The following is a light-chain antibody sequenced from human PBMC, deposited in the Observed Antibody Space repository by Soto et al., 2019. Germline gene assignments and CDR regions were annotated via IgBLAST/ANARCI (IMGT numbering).Light chain of an antibody. CDR3: QQYNSYSQGWT. V-gene: IGKV1-5*01. J-gene: IGKJ1*01. Sequence: DIQMTQSPSTLSASVGDRVTITCRASQSISSWLAWYQQKPGKAPKLLIYDASSLESGVPSRFSGSGSGTEFTLTISSLQPDDFATYYCQQYNSYSQGWTFGQGTKVDSK. CDR1: QSISSW. CDR2: DAS.